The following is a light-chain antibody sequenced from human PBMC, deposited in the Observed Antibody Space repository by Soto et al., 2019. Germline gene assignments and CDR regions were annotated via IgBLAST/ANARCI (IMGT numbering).Light chain of an antibody. CDR2: AAS. V-gene: IGKV1-12*01. CDR1: QGVNSW. Sequence: DIQMTQSPSSVSASVGDRVTITCRASQGVNSWLSWYQQKPGKAPKLLIYAASTLHSGVPSRFSGSGSGTDFTLTISSLQPEDFATYFCQQSNYLPLTFGGGTKVEIK. J-gene: IGKJ4*01. CDR3: QQSNYLPLT.